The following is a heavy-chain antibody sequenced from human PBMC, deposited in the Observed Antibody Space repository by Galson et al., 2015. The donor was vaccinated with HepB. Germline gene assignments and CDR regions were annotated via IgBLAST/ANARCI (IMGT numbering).Heavy chain of an antibody. CDR2: IIPILGIA. J-gene: IGHJ3*02. D-gene: IGHD2-2*01. V-gene: IGHV1-69*04. Sequence: SVKVSCKASGGTFSSYAISWVRQAPGQGLEWMGRIIPILGIANYAQKFQGRVTITADKSTSTAYMELSSLRSEDTAVYYCARLGYCSSTSCYVGRGAFDIWGQGTMVTVSS. CDR3: ARLGYCSSTSCYVGRGAFDI. CDR1: GGTFSSYA.